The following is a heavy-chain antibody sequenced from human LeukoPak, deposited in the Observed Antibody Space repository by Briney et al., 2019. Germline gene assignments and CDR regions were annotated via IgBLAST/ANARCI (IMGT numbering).Heavy chain of an antibody. V-gene: IGHV1-24*01. CDR3: ATNIVFGGATTSDY. CDR2: FDPEDGET. Sequence: GASVKVSGKFSGYTLTELSMHWGRQAPGKGLEGRGGFDPEDGETIYAQKFQGRVTMTEDTSTDTAYMELSSLRSEDTAVYYCATNIVFGGATTSDYWGQGTLVTVSS. D-gene: IGHD1-26*01. J-gene: IGHJ4*02. CDR1: GYTLTELS.